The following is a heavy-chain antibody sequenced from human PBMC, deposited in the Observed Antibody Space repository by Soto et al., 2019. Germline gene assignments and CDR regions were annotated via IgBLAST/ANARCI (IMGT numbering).Heavy chain of an antibody. Sequence: LKISCKATGYSFTNYWIGWVRQMPGKGLEWMGTIYPGDSDTRYGPAFESQVTISADKSITTAYLQWSSLKASDTAVYFCLRRRQCCTSRIWLAHCYYTLDIWGQGATVTISS. J-gene: IGHJ6*02. CDR1: GYSFTNYW. V-gene: IGHV5-51*01. D-gene: IGHD2-8*01. CDR2: IYPGDSDT. CDR3: LRRRQCCTSRIWLAHCYYTLDI.